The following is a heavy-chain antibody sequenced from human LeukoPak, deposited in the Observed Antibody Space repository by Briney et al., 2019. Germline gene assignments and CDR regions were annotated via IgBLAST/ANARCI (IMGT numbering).Heavy chain of an antibody. V-gene: IGHV4-59*08. J-gene: IGHJ4*02. D-gene: IGHD6-13*01. CDR2: IYYSGST. Sequence: PSEILSLTCTVSGGSISSYYWSWIRQPPGKGLEWIGYIYYSGSTNYNPSLKSRVTISVDTSKNQFFLKLSSVTAADTAVYYCARHRTRYSSSTYYFDYWGQGTLVAVSS. CDR3: ARHRTRYSSSTYYFDY. CDR1: GGSISSYY.